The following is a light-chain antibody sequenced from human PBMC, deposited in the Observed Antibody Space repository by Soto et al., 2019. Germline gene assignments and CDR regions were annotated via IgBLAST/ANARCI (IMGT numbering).Light chain of an antibody. CDR2: GSY. V-gene: IGKV3-20*01. CDR3: QQYSSSYDTSLYT. J-gene: IGKJ2*01. Sequence: EIVLTQSPGTLSLSPWETAILSCRASQSVSSSYLAWYQQKPGQAPRLLVYGSYHRATGIADRFSGSGSGTDFTLTISRLEPEDFAVYYCQQYSSSYDTSLYTFGQGTKVDIK. CDR1: QSVSSSY.